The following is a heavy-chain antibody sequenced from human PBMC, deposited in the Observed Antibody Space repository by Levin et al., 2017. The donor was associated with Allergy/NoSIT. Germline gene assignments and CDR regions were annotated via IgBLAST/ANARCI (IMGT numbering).Heavy chain of an antibody. V-gene: IGHV3-30-3*01. CDR1: GFTFSSYA. CDR3: ARGSSYFDY. CDR2: ISYDGSNK. J-gene: IGHJ4*02. Sequence: LSLTCAASGFTFSSYAMHWVRQAPGKGLEWVAVISYDGSNKYYADSVKGRFTISRDNSKNTLYLQMNSLRAEDTAVYYCARGSSYFDYWGQGTLVTVSS.